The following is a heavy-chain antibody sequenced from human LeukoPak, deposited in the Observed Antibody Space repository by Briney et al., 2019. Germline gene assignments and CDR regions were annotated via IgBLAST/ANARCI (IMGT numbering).Heavy chain of an antibody. D-gene: IGHD1-26*01. Sequence: PSGTLSLTCTVSGDSISSGSDYYWGWIRQPPEKGLEWIGGIYHSGSTNYNPSLKSRVTISVDTSKNQFSLKLSSVTAADAAVYYCARHLRSATGSYYWSDSWGQGALVTVSS. CDR1: GDSISSGSDYY. V-gene: IGHV4-39*01. CDR3: ARHLRSATGSYYWSDS. J-gene: IGHJ5*01. CDR2: IYHSGST.